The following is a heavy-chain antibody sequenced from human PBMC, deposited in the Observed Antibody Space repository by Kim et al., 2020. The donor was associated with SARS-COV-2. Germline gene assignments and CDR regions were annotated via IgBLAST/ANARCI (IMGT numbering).Heavy chain of an antibody. Sequence: GGSLRLSCAASGFTFSDSAIHWVRQASGKGLEWVGRIRSKPNSYATAYAASVKGRFTISRDDSKNTAYLQMNSLKTEDTAVYYCTRVPGRTSPFWDAFDIWGQGTMVTVSS. V-gene: IGHV3-73*01. CDR2: IRSKPNSYAT. D-gene: IGHD1-1*01. J-gene: IGHJ3*02. CDR1: GFTFSDSA. CDR3: TRVPGRTSPFWDAFDI.